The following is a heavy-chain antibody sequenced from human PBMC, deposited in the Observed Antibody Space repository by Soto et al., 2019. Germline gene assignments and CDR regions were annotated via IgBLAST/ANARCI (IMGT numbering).Heavy chain of an antibody. Sequence: QPGGSLRLSCAASGFTFSSYAMSWVRQAPGKGLEWVSAISGSGGSTYYADSVKGRFTISRDNSKNTLYLQMNSLRAEDTAVYYCAKDPPNYDFWSGEPSLFDYWGQGTLVTVSS. V-gene: IGHV3-23*01. CDR1: GFTFSSYA. D-gene: IGHD3-3*01. CDR3: AKDPPNYDFWSGEPSLFDY. CDR2: ISGSGGST. J-gene: IGHJ4*02.